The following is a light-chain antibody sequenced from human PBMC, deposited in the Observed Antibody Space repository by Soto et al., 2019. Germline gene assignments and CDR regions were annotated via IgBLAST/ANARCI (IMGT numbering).Light chain of an antibody. Sequence: AIRMTQSPSSFSASTGDRVTITCRASQGISSYLAWYQQKPGKAPKLLIYAASTLQSGDPSRFSGSGSGTDFTLTISGLQSEDFATFYCQQYYSYPHTFGQGTKLEIK. CDR3: QQYYSYPHT. J-gene: IGKJ1*01. V-gene: IGKV1-8*01. CDR1: QGISSY. CDR2: AAS.